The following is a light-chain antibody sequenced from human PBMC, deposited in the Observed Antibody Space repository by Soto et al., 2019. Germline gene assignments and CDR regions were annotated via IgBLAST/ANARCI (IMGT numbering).Light chain of an antibody. Sequence: DIQMTQSPFSLSASVGDRVTITCRASESVSSRLAWYQQKPGKAPKLLISEASSVESRVPSRFSGSGSGTEFTLTISSLQPDDFASYYCQQYNYYRTFGQGTEVEMK. V-gene: IGKV1-5*03. CDR2: EAS. CDR1: ESVSSR. CDR3: QQYNYYRT. J-gene: IGKJ1*01.